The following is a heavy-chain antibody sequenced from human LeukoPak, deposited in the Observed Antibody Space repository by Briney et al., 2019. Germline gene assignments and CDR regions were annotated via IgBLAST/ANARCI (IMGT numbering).Heavy chain of an antibody. CDR3: ARGTGRYRSFDY. Sequence: ASVKVSCKASGYTFTSYDINWVRPATGQGLEWMGWMNPNSGNTGYAQKFQGRVTMTRNTSISTAYMELSSLRSEDTAVYYCARGTGRYRSFDYWGQGTLVTVSS. D-gene: IGHD5-18*01. CDR1: GYTFTSYD. V-gene: IGHV1-8*01. J-gene: IGHJ4*02. CDR2: MNPNSGNT.